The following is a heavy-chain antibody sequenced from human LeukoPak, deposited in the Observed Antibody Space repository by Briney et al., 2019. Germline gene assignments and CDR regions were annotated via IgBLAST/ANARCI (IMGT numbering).Heavy chain of an antibody. D-gene: IGHD2-8*01. CDR2: INPRGDAT. CDR3: ARKWSSRDWFDP. CDR1: GYIFTTYS. V-gene: IGHV1-46*01. J-gene: IGHJ5*02. Sequence: GASVKVSCKASGYIFTTYSIHWVRQAPGQGLEWMGMINPRGDATIYAQKFQGRVAMTSDTSTTTVSMELSSLKFEDTGLYYCARKWSSRDWFDPWGQRTLVTVSS.